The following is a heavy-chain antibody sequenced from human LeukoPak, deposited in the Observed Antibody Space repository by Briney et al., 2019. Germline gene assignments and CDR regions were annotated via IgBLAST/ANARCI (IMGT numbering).Heavy chain of an antibody. J-gene: IGHJ4*02. CDR2: IKQDGSEK. V-gene: IGHV3-7*01. CDR3: ARGTWIQLWLPFDY. Sequence: GGSLRLSCAASGFTFSSYWMSWVRQAPGKGLEWVANIKQDGSEKYYVESVKGRFTISRDNAKNSLYLQMNSLRAEDTAVYYCARGTWIQLWLPFDYWGQGTLVTVSS. CDR1: GFTFSSYW. D-gene: IGHD5-18*01.